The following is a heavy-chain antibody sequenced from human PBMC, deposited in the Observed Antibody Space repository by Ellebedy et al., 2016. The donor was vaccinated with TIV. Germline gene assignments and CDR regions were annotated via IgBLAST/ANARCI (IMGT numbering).Heavy chain of an antibody. D-gene: IGHD3-9*01. CDR3: SREGLTETSYAFDI. CDR2: ISSSSTYI. J-gene: IGHJ3*02. CDR1: GLTMRDYA. Sequence: GESLKISCAVSGLTMRDYAMHWVRQAPGKGLEWVSSISSSSTYISYADSVKGRFAISRDNAENSLYLQMDSLRVEDTALYYCSREGLTETSYAFDIWGQGTMVTVSS. V-gene: IGHV3-21*01.